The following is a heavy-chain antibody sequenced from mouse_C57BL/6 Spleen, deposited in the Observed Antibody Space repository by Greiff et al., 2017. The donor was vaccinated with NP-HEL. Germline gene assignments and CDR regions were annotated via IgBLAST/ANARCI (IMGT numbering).Heavy chain of an antibody. D-gene: IGHD3-2*02. V-gene: IGHV1-55*01. Sequence: QVQLQQPGAELVKPGASVKMSCKASGYTFTSYWITWVKQRPGQGLEWIGDIYPGSGSTNYNEKFKSKATLTVDTSSSTAYMQLSSLTSEDSAVYYCAIGQLRSSWFAYWGQGTLVTVSA. CDR2: IYPGSGST. CDR3: AIGQLRSSWFAY. J-gene: IGHJ3*01. CDR1: GYTFTSYW.